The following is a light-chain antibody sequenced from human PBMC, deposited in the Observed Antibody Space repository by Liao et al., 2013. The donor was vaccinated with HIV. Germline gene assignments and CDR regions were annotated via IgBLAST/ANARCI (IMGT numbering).Light chain of an antibody. Sequence: SYVVTQPPSVSVSPGQTATITCSGDKLGEKYASWYQQKPGQSPVLVIYQDSKRPSGIPERFSGSNSGNTATLTISEIQAMDEADYYCQAWDSDTSWGFGAGTRVTVL. CDR2: QDS. J-gene: IGLJ1*01. CDR3: QAWDSDTSWG. CDR1: KLGEKY. V-gene: IGLV3-1*01.